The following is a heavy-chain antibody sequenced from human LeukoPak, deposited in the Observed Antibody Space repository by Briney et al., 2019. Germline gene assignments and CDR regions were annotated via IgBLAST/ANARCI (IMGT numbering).Heavy chain of an antibody. CDR2: IYHSGST. V-gene: IGHV4-30-2*01. CDR1: GGSIGSGGYS. Sequence: PSQTLSLTCAVSGGSIGSGGYSWSWIRQPPGKGLEWIGYIYHSGSTYYNPSLKSRVTISVDRSKNQFSLKLSSVTAADTAVYYCARGGPYYDYAYDYWGQGTLVTVSS. D-gene: IGHD3-16*01. CDR3: ARGGPYYDYAYDY. J-gene: IGHJ4*02.